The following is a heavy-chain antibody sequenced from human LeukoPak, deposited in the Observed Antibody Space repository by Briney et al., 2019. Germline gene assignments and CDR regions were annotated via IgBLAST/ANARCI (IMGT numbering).Heavy chain of an antibody. J-gene: IGHJ6*03. V-gene: IGHV1-8*03. CDR2: MNPKTAKT. CDR1: GYTLSTFA. Sequence: ASVKVSCKASGYTLSTFAINWVRQAPGQGLEWMGWMNPKTAKTGNAQRFQGRVTITGNTSISTVDMELSSLTSDDTPVYCCARGPLIGEHYHYYMDVWGKGTTVTVS. D-gene: IGHD7-27*01. CDR3: ARGPLIGEHYHYYMDV.